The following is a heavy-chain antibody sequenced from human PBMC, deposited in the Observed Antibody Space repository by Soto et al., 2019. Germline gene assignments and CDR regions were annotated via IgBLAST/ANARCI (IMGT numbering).Heavy chain of an antibody. Sequence: EGSLRLSCAASGFTFSSYGMHWVRQAPGKGLEWVAVIWYDGDNKYYADSVKGRFTISRDNSKNTLYLQMNSLRAEDTAVYYCAREDYYDSSGYYYRVGYYGMDVWGQGTTVTVSS. J-gene: IGHJ6*02. D-gene: IGHD3-22*01. V-gene: IGHV3-33*01. CDR3: AREDYYDSSGYYYRVGYYGMDV. CDR1: GFTFSSYG. CDR2: IWYDGDNK.